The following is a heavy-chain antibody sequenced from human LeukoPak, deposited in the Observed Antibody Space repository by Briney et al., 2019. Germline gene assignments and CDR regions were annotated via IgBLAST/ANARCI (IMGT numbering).Heavy chain of an antibody. J-gene: IGHJ4*02. Sequence: PGGSLRLSCATSGFTFRNYWMSWVRQAPGKGLQWVANIKQDGSQKYYVDSVKGRFTISRDNAKNSLYLQMNSLRAEDTAVYYCAREHDSSGYYYFDYWGQGTLVTVSS. CDR3: AREHDSSGYYYFDY. CDR1: GFTFRNYW. CDR2: IKQDGSQK. V-gene: IGHV3-7*01. D-gene: IGHD3-22*01.